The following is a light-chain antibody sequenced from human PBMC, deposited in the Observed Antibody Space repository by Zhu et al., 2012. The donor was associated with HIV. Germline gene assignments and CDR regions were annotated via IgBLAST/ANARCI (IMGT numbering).Light chain of an antibody. J-gene: IGKJ4*01. Sequence: EIVMTQSPATLSVSLGERATLSCRASESVGGNLAWYQHKPGQAPRVLIYGALNRATGIPDRFTGDGSGTDFTLTISRLEPEDFAVYYCQYCGSLPLTFGGGTKVEMK. V-gene: IGKV3-20*01. CDR1: ESVGGN. CDR3: QYCGSLPLT. CDR2: GAL.